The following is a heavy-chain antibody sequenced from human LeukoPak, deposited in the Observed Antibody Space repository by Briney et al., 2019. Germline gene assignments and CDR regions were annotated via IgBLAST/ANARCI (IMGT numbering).Heavy chain of an antibody. V-gene: IGHV4-59*01. CDR1: GGSISSYY. CDR2: TYYSGST. D-gene: IGHD1-26*01. J-gene: IGHJ3*02. CDR3: ARELVGTYAFDI. Sequence: PSETLSLTCTVSGGSISSYYWSWIRQPPGKGLEWIGYTYYSGSTNYNPSLKSRVTISVDTSKNQFSLKLSSVTAADTAVYYCARELVGTYAFDIWGQGTMVTVSS.